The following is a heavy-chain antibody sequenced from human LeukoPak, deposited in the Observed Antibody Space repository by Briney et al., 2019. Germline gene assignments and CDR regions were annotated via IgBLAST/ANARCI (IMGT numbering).Heavy chain of an antibody. J-gene: IGHJ6*04. D-gene: IGHD3-10*01. CDR3: PGLNAGAGFGMDV. CDR2: INHSGST. V-gene: IGHV4-34*01. Sequence: SETLSLTCAVYGGSFSGYYWSWIRQPPGKGLEWIGEINHSGSTNYNPSLKSRVTISVDTSKNQSSLKLSSVTAADTAVYYCPGLNAGAGFGMDVWGKGTTVTVSS. CDR1: GGSFSGYY.